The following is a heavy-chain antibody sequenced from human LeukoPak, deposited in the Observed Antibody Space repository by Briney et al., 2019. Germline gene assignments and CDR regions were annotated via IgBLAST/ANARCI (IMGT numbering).Heavy chain of an antibody. D-gene: IGHD3-22*01. CDR3: TNEIVDDAFDI. V-gene: IGHV3-23*01. CDR1: GFTFSSYA. CDR2: ISGSGGST. Sequence: GGSLRLSCAASGFTFSSYAMSWVRQAPGKGLEWVSAISGSGGSTYYADSVKGRFTISRDNSKNTLYLQMNSLKTEDTAVYYCTNEIVDDAFDIWGQGTMVTVSS. J-gene: IGHJ3*02.